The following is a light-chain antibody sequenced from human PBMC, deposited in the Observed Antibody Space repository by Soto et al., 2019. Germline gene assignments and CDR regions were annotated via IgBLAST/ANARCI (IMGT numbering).Light chain of an antibody. CDR1: QSVTSNY. CDR3: QQYGSFPYT. CDR2: AAS. V-gene: IGKV3-20*01. Sequence: ENVLTQSPGTLSLSPGERATLSCRASQSVTSNYLAWYQQKPGQAPRLLIYAASSRAAGIPDRFSGSGSGTDFTLTISRLEPEDFAVYYCQQYGSFPYTFGLGTKLEIK. J-gene: IGKJ2*01.